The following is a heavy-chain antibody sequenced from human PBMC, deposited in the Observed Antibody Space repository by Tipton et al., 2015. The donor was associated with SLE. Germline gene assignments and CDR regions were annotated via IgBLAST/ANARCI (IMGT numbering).Heavy chain of an antibody. D-gene: IGHD3-16*01. CDR2: ISTGGNT. Sequence: TLSLTCTVSGGSISSYYWSWIRQPPGKGLEWLGSISTGGNTNYNPSLKSRVTISVDTSKNQFSLNLYSLTAADTAVYYCARRPPMGGRGDEYFDYWGQGTLVSVSS. J-gene: IGHJ4*02. CDR3: ARRPPMGGRGDEYFDY. V-gene: IGHV4-4*08. CDR1: GGSISSYY.